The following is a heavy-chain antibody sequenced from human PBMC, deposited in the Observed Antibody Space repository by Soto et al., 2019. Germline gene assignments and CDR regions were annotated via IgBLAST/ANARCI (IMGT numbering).Heavy chain of an antibody. Sequence: PGGSLRLSCAASGFMFENYAMIWVRQAPGKGLEWAATVRGNSYGAYYADSVRGRFIISRDNSKNTMSLQLDSLRDDDTAIYYCAKGKSENGVDWLDPWGPGTLVTVSS. J-gene: IGHJ5*02. CDR1: GFMFENYA. D-gene: IGHD2-8*01. V-gene: IGHV3-23*01. CDR2: VRGNSYGA. CDR3: AKGKSENGVDWLDP.